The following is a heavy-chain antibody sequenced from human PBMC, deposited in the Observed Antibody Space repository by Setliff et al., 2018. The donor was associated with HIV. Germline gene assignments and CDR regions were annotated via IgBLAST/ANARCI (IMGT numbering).Heavy chain of an antibody. V-gene: IGHV7-4-1*02. CDR1: GYTFTSYA. CDR3: ARGTTYYYDRSGSDFDY. Sequence: ASVKVSCKASGYTFTSYAMNWVRQAPGQGLEWMGWINSNTGNPTYAQGFTGRFVFSLDTSVSTAYLQISSLKAEDTAVYYCARGTTYYYDRSGSDFDYWGQGTLVTSPQ. CDR2: INSNTGNP. J-gene: IGHJ4*02. D-gene: IGHD3-22*01.